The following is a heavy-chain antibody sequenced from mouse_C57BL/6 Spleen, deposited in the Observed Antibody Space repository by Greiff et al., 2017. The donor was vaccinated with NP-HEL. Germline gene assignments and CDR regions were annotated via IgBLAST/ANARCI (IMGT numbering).Heavy chain of an antibody. V-gene: IGHV5-4*01. J-gene: IGHJ3*01. CDR3: ARGGYYGSSLAY. CDR2: ISDGGSYT. D-gene: IGHD1-1*01. Sequence: EVQLVESGGGLVKPGGSLKLSCAASGFTFSSYAMSWVRQTPEKRLEWVATISDGGSYTYYPDNVKGRFTISRDNAKNNLYLQMSHLKSEDTAMYYCARGGYYGSSLAYWGQGTLVTVSA. CDR1: GFTFSSYA.